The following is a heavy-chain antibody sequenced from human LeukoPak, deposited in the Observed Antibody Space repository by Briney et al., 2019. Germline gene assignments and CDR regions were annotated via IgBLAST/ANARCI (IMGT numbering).Heavy chain of an antibody. V-gene: IGHV3-23*01. CDR2: LSGSGGST. D-gene: IGHD6-19*01. CDR3: AKHQWLVEEYYFDY. J-gene: IGHJ4*02. CDR1: GFTFSSYA. Sequence: SGGSLRLSCAASGFTFSSYAMSWVRQAPGKGLEWVSALSGSGGSTYYADSVKGRFTISRDNSKNTLYLQMNSLRAEDTAVYYCAKHQWLVEEYYFDYWGQGTLVTVSS.